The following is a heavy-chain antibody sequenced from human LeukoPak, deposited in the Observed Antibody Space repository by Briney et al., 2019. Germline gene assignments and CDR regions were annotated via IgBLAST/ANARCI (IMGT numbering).Heavy chain of an antibody. Sequence: TGGSLRLSCAASGFTFSSYAMSWVRQAPGKGLEWVSAISGSGGSTYYADSVKGRFTISRDNSKNTLYLQMNSLRAEDTAVYYCAKVGAYYYGSGPIDYWGQGTLVTVSS. J-gene: IGHJ4*02. CDR1: GFTFSSYA. CDR3: AKVGAYYYGSGPIDY. V-gene: IGHV3-23*01. D-gene: IGHD3-10*01. CDR2: ISGSGGST.